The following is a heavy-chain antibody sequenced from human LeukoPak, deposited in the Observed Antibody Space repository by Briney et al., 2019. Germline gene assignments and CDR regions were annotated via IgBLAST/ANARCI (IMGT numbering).Heavy chain of an antibody. Sequence: SETLSLTCTVSGYSISSGYYWGWIRQPPGKGLEWIGSVYHSGSTYYNPSLKSRVTISVDTSKNQFSLKLSSVTAADTAVYYCARGSQGSSGYYGNDAFDIWGQGTMVTVSS. V-gene: IGHV4-38-2*02. CDR2: VYHSGST. CDR3: ARGSQGSSGYYGNDAFDI. D-gene: IGHD3-22*01. J-gene: IGHJ3*02. CDR1: GYSISSGYY.